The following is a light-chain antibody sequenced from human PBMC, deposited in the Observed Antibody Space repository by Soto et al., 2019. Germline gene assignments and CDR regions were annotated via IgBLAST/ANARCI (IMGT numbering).Light chain of an antibody. CDR2: DAS. Sequence: EIVLTQSPATLSLSPGERATLSCRASQSISSFLTWYQHKPGQAPRLLIYDASKRATGIPARFSGSGSGTDFTPTISSLEPEDFGVYYCQQRSNWYTFGPGTKLEIK. J-gene: IGKJ2*01. CDR1: QSISSF. V-gene: IGKV3-11*01. CDR3: QQRSNWYT.